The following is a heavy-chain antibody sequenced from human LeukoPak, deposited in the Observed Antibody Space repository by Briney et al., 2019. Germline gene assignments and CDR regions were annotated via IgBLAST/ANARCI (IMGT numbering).Heavy chain of an antibody. CDR1: GGTFSSYA. D-gene: IGHD6-13*01. Sequence: ASVKVSCKASGGTFSSYAISWVRQAPGQGLEWMGGIIPIFGTANYAQKFQGRVTITADESTSTAYMELSSLRSEDTAVYYCANGYNRQQLAPFDYWGQGTLVTVSS. J-gene: IGHJ4*02. CDR3: ANGYNRQQLAPFDY. CDR2: IIPIFGTA. V-gene: IGHV1-69*13.